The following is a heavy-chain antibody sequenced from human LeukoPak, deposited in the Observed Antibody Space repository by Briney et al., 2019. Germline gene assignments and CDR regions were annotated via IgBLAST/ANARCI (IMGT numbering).Heavy chain of an antibody. CDR1: GGSISSYY. CDR2: IYYSGST. CDR3: ARVAPTRGYASSGYYPLDY. D-gene: IGHD3-22*01. Sequence: PETLSLTCTVSGGSISSYYWSWIRQPPGKGLEWIGYIYYSGSTNYNPSLKSRVTIAVDTSKNQFSLRLTSVTAADTAVYYCARVAPTRGYASSGYYPLDYWGQGTLVNVSS. V-gene: IGHV4-59*01. J-gene: IGHJ4*02.